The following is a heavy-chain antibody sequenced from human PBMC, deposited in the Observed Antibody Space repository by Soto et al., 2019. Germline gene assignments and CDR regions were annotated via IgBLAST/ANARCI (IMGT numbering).Heavy chain of an antibody. CDR1: GFTFRTYW. J-gene: IGHJ3*01. CDR2: IKQDGSEK. Sequence: EVQLVGSGGGLVQPGGSLRLSCVASGFTFRTYWMTWVRQAPGKGLEWVANIKQDGSEKYYVDSVRGLFAISRDNAKDSIYLQMNSLRVEDTAVYYCARDGLYCTYANCRGDAYDVWAQGTMVTVSS. V-gene: IGHV3-7*04. CDR3: ARDGLYCTYANCRGDAYDV. D-gene: IGHD2-8*01.